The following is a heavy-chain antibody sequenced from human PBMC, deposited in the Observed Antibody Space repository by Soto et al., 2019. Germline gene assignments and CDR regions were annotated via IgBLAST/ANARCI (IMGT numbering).Heavy chain of an antibody. CDR2: IKSKTDGGTT. V-gene: IGHV3-15*01. CDR3: TTLSGLRYFDWEDPDYYYMDV. J-gene: IGHJ6*03. D-gene: IGHD3-9*01. Sequence: GGSLRLSCAASGFTFSNAWMSWVRQAPGKGLEWVGRIKSKTDGGTTDYAAPVKGRFTISRDDSKNTLYLLMNSLKTEVTAVYYCTTLSGLRYFDWEDPDYYYMDVWGKGTTVTVSS. CDR1: GFTFSNAW.